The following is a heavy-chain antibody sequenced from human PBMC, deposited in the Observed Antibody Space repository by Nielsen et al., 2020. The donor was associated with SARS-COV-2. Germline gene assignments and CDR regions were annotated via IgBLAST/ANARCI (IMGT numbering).Heavy chain of an antibody. D-gene: IGHD7-27*01. CDR3: ARFLTGEYFDY. Sequence: SVKVSCKASGGTFSSYAISWVRQAPGQGLEWMGGIIPIFGTANYAQKLQGRVTMTTDTSTSTAYMELRSLRSDDTAVYYCARFLTGEYFDYWGQGTLVTVSS. CDR1: GGTFSSYA. J-gene: IGHJ4*02. CDR2: IIPIFGTA. V-gene: IGHV1-69*05.